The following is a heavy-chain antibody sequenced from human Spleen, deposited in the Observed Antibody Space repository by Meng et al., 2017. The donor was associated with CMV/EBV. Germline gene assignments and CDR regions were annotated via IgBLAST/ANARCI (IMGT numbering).Heavy chain of an antibody. CDR3: ARDHVGAGDY. Sequence: GESLKISCAASGFTFSNYWMSWVRQAPGKGLEWVANIKEDGSEKYYVDSVKGRFTISRDNAKNSLSLQMNSLRAEDTAVYYCARDHVGAGDYWGQGTLVTVSS. J-gene: IGHJ4*02. CDR1: GFTFSNYW. D-gene: IGHD2-15*01. CDR2: IKEDGSEK. V-gene: IGHV3-7*01.